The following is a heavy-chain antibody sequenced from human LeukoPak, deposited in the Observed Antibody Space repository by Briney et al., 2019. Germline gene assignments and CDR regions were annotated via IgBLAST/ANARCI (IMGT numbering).Heavy chain of an antibody. Sequence: GGSLRLSCATSGFTFSRYAMSWARQAPGKGLEWVSGISGSGDTTYYADPVKGRFTISRDNSKNTLYLQMNSLRAEDTAVYYCAKDFGDCSNGVCYGKPFDYWGQGTLVTASS. CDR2: ISGSGDTT. CDR1: GFTFSRYA. D-gene: IGHD2-8*01. V-gene: IGHV3-23*01. CDR3: AKDFGDCSNGVCYGKPFDY. J-gene: IGHJ4*02.